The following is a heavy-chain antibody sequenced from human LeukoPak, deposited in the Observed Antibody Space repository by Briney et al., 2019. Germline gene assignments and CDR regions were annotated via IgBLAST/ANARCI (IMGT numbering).Heavy chain of an antibody. CDR1: GGSISSYY. D-gene: IGHD1-26*01. CDR2: IYYSGST. CDR3: ASPIVGVTDAFDI. V-gene: IGHV4-59*12. J-gene: IGHJ3*02. Sequence: PSETLSLTCTVSGGSISSYYWNWIRQPPGKGLEWIGYIYYSGSTNYNPSLKSRVTISVDTSKNQFSLKLSSVTAADTAVYYCASPIVGVTDAFDIWGQGTMVTVSS.